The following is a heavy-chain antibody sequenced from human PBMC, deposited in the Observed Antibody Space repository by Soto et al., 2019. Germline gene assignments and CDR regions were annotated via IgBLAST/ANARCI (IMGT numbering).Heavy chain of an antibody. CDR2: IIPIFGVT. CDR3: VRDWESTTQTWGFGDS. V-gene: IGHV1-69*08. D-gene: IGHD1-1*01. CDR1: GGTFSSST. Sequence: QVQLVQSGAEVKKPGSSVKVSCKASGGTFSSSTITWVRQAPGQGLEWLGRIIPIFGVTNYAQTVQDRVTSSADRSTTTAYTELSRLRSEDTAVYYCVRDWESTTQTWGFGDSWGQGTLVTVAS. J-gene: IGHJ4*02.